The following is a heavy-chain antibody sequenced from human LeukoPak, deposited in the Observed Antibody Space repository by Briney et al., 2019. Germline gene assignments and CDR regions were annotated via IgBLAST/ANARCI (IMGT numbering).Heavy chain of an antibody. D-gene: IGHD3-9*01. CDR1: GGSLSSYY. CDR3: ARGYDISLLRN. J-gene: IGHJ4*02. V-gene: IGHV4-59*01. Sequence: SETLSLTCTVSGGSLSSYYWSWIRQPPGKGLEWIGYIYYSGSTNYNPSLKSRVTISVDTSKNQFSLKLSSVTAADTAVYYCARGYDISLLRNWGQGTLVTVSS. CDR2: IYYSGST.